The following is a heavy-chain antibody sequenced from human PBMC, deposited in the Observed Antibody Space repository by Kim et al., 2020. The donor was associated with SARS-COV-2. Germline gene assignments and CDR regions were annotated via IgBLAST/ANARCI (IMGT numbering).Heavy chain of an antibody. Sequence: SETLSLTCTVSGGSISSSSYYWGWIRQPPGKGLEWIGSIYYSGSTYYNPSLKSRVTISVDTSKNQFSLKLSSVTAADTAVYYCARERATVVTRASAFDIWGQGTMVTVSS. CDR1: GGSISSSSYY. J-gene: IGHJ3*02. CDR2: IYYSGST. D-gene: IGHD4-17*01. V-gene: IGHV4-39*07. CDR3: ARERATVVTRASAFDI.